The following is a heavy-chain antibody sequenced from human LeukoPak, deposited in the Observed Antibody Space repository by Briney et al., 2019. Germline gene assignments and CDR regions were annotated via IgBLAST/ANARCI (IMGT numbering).Heavy chain of an antibody. CDR3: ARDYPGFPDDPRQADRFDY. Sequence: GGSLRLSCVASGFTFSTYWMSWVRQAPGKGLEWVANIKQDGSEKFYVDSVEGRFTISRDNAKNSLYLQMNSLRADDSALYYCARDYPGFPDDPRQADRFDYWGQGTLVAVSS. D-gene: IGHD1-14*01. V-gene: IGHV3-7*05. CDR1: GFTFSTYW. J-gene: IGHJ4*02. CDR2: IKQDGSEK.